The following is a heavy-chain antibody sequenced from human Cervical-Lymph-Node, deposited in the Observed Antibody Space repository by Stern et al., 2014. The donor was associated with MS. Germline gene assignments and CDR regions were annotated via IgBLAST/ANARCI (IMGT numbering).Heavy chain of an antibody. CDR3: AKEGILVASFDY. V-gene: IGHV3-23*04. D-gene: IGHD6-19*01. CDR1: GFTFSSYA. Sequence: EVQLVESGGSLVQPGGSLRLSWAASGFTFSSYAMSWVRQAPGKGLEWVSAISGSGDSTYYADSVKGRFTISRDNSKNTLYLQMNSLRADDTAVYYCAKEGILVASFDYWGQGTLVTVSS. J-gene: IGHJ4*02. CDR2: ISGSGDST.